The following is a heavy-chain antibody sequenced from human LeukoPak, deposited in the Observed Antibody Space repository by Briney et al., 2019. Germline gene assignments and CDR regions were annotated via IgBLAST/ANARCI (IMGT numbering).Heavy chain of an antibody. CDR1: GFTFSRYW. J-gene: IGHJ5*02. CDR2: IKEDGSEK. Sequence: PGGSLRLSCVVSGFTFSRYWMSCVRQAPGEGREWVANIKEDGSEKYCVDSVKGRFTISRDNAKNSLYLQMNSLRGEETAVYYCARDSGERRFDPWGQGTLVTVSS. V-gene: IGHV3-7*01. D-gene: IGHD3-10*01. CDR3: ARDSGERRFDP.